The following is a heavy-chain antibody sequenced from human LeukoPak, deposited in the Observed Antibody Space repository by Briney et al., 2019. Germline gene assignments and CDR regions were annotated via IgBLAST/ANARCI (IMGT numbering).Heavy chain of an antibody. V-gene: IGHV4-4*07. CDR1: GGAISTCC. CDR2: ISNTGNT. D-gene: IGHD4-17*01. Sequence: SETLSLTCTVSGGAISTCCWNWIRQPAGKGLEWIGHISNTGNTNYNPSLKTRVTMSVDTSKNQFSLKMSSVTAADTAVYYCARWTTVTRAFDYWGQGTLVTVSS. J-gene: IGHJ4*02. CDR3: ARWTTVTRAFDY.